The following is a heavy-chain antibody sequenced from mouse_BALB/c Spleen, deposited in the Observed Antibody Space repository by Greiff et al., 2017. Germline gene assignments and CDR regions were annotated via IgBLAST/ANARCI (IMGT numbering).Heavy chain of an antibody. Sequence: VQLQQSGPGLVQPSQSLSITCTVSGFSLTSYGVHWVRQSPGKGLEWLGVIWSGGSTDYNAAFISRLSISKDNSKSQVFFKMNSLQADDTAIYYCARNLGLRRPYYYAMDYWGQGTSVTVSS. V-gene: IGHV2-4-1*01. D-gene: IGHD2-4*01. CDR1: GFSLTSYG. CDR3: ARNLGLRRPYYYAMDY. J-gene: IGHJ4*01. CDR2: IWSGGST.